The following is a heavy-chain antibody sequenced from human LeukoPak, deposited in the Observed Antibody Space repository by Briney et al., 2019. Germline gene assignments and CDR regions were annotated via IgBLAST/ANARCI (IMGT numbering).Heavy chain of an antibody. CDR2: ISGSGGST. D-gene: IGHD6-13*01. CDR1: GFTFSSYA. J-gene: IGHJ4*02. V-gene: IGHV3-23*01. CDR3: VRDYSDAFEC. Sequence: GGSLRLSCAASGFTFSSYAMSWVRQAPGKGLEWVSAISGSGGSTYYADSVKGRFTISRDNSKNTLFLQMNSLRAEDTAVYYCVRDYSDAFECWGQGTLVTVSS.